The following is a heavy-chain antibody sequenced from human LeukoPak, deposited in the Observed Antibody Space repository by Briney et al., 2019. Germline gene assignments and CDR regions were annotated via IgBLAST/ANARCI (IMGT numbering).Heavy chain of an antibody. CDR2: ISGSSGNT. CDR1: GLRFSTFA. CDR3: AKDGGSSSWYWDP. J-gene: IGHJ5*02. D-gene: IGHD6-13*01. Sequence: PGGSLNFPFEALGLRFSTFAMSWVRQAPGKGLDGASGISGSSGNTYYADSVKGRFTISRDTSKDTLYLEMNSLRAEDTAVYYCAKDGGSSSWYWDPWGQGTLVTVSS. V-gene: IGHV3-23*01.